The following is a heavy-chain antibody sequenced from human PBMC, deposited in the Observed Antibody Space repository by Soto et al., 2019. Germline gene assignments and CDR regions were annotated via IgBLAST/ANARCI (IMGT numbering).Heavy chain of an antibody. V-gene: IGHV3-33*01. CDR1: GFTFSSYG. CDR3: AREDDFWSGYYSFRSYYYYYMDV. D-gene: IGHD3-3*01. CDR2: IWYDGSNK. J-gene: IGHJ6*03. Sequence: PGGSLRLSCAASGFTFSSYGMHWVRQAPGKGLEWVAVIWYDGSNKYYADSVKGRFTISRDNSKNTLYLQMNSLRAEDTAVYYCAREDDFWSGYYSFRSYYYYYMDVWGKGTTVTVSS.